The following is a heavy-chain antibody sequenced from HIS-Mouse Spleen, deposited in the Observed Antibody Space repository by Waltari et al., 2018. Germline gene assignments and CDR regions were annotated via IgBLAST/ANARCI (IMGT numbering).Heavy chain of an antibody. CDR2: ISDYNGNT. V-gene: IGHV1-18*01. J-gene: IGHJ4*02. D-gene: IGHD1-26*01. CDR1: GYTFTSYG. CDR3: ARDLVPSGSYAAFDY. Sequence: VQLVQSGAEVKKPGASVKVSCKASGYTFTSYGISWGRKAPGQGLEWMGWISDYNGNTNYAQKLQGRVTMTTDTSTSTAYMELRSLRSDDTAVYYCARDLVPSGSYAAFDYWGQGTLVTVSS.